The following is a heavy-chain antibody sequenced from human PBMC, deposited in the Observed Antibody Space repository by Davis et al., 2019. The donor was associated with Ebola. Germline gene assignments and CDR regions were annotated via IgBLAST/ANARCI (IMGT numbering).Heavy chain of an antibody. CDR2: IVVGSGNT. D-gene: IGHD1-26*01. J-gene: IGHJ6*02. Sequence: SVKVSCKASGFTFTSSAMQWVRQARGQRLEWIGWIVVGSGNTNYAQKFQERVTITRDMSTSTAYMELSSLRSEDTAVYYCAADLRRGYGMDVWGQGTTVTVSS. CDR3: AADLRRGYGMDV. V-gene: IGHV1-58*02. CDR1: GFTFTSSA.